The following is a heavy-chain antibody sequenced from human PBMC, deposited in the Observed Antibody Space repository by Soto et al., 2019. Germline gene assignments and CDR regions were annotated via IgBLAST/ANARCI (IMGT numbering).Heavy chain of an antibody. CDR3: VRYCSSTLCNGVATRTFDY. V-gene: IGHV3-48*03. D-gene: IGHD5-12*01. Sequence: GSLRLSCAASRFTFSTYEMHWVRQAPGKGLEWVSCISSSGSSVYYADSVKGRFTISRDNSRNSLYLQMNSLRDEDTALYYCVRYCSSTLCNGVATRTFDYWGQEALVTVSS. CDR1: RFTFSTYE. CDR2: ISSSGSSV. J-gene: IGHJ4*02.